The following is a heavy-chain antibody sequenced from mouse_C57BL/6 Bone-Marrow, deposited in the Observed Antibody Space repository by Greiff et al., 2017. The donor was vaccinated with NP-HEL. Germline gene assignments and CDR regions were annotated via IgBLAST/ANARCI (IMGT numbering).Heavy chain of an antibody. J-gene: IGHJ1*03. CDR2: IDPSDSET. V-gene: IGHV1-52*01. Sequence: QVQLQQPGAELVRPGSSVKLSCKASGYTFTSYWLHWVKQRPIQGLEWIGNIDPSDSETHYNQKFKDKATLTVDKSSSTAYMQLSSLTSEDSAVYYCASRYYGYDGYFDVWGTGTTVTVSS. CDR1: GYTFTSYW. CDR3: ASRYYGYDGYFDV. D-gene: IGHD2-2*01.